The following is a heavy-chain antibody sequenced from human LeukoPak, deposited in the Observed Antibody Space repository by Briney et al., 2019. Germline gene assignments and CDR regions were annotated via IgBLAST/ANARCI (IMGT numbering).Heavy chain of an antibody. CDR3: GRWGITAALDR. J-gene: IGHJ5*02. Sequence: GGSLRLSRAASGFIFSNYWMSWVRQAPGKGLEWVANIRPDGSDKYYVGSVRGRFTISRDNAQNSVSLQMNSLRGDDSGVYYCGRWGITAALDRWGQGTQVTVSS. V-gene: IGHV3-7*01. D-gene: IGHD1-20*01. CDR2: IRPDGSDK. CDR1: GFIFSNYW.